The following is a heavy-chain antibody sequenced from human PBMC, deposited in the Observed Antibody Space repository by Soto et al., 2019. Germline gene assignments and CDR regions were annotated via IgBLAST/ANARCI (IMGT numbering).Heavy chain of an antibody. CDR1: GFTFSSYA. CDR3: AKVRAVAGMRPPGPDFDC. CDR2: ISGSGGST. D-gene: IGHD6-19*01. V-gene: IGHV3-23*01. J-gene: IGHJ4*02. Sequence: EVQLLESGGGLVQPGGSLRLSCAASGFTFSSYAMSWVRQAPGKGLEWVSAISGSGGSTYYADSVKGRFTTSRDNSKNTLYLQRNSLRAEDTAVYYCAKVRAVAGMRPPGPDFDCWGQGTLVTVSS.